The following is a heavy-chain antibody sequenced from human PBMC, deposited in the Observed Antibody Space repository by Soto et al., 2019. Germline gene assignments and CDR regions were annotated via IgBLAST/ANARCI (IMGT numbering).Heavy chain of an antibody. CDR1: GFTFGTYW. V-gene: IGHV3-7*01. J-gene: IGHJ6*02. Sequence: GGSLRLSCAASGFTFGTYWMSWVRQAPGKGLEWLATIKFDASEKKYVDSVKGRFTVSRDNARNSLYLQMDSLRADDTAVYYCVRDYVMDVWGQGTTVTVSS. D-gene: IGHD3-10*02. CDR2: IKFDASEK. CDR3: VRDYVMDV.